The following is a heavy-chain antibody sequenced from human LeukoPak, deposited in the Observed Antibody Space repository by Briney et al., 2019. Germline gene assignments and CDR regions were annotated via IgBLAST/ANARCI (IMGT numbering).Heavy chain of an antibody. Sequence: GGSLRLSCAASGFTFSSYGMSWVRQAPGKGLEWVSSISASGGSTFYADSVKGRLTISRDNSKNTLYLQMNSLTAEDTAIYYCAKATGTLGNWGQGTLVTVSS. CDR2: ISASGGST. V-gene: IGHV3-23*01. J-gene: IGHJ4*02. CDR1: GFTFSSYG. CDR3: AKATGTLGN. D-gene: IGHD1-1*01.